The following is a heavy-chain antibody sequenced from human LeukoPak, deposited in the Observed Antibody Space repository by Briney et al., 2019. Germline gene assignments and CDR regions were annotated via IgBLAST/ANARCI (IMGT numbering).Heavy chain of an antibody. V-gene: IGHV3-66*01. D-gene: IGHD2-15*01. Sequence: GGSLRLSCAASEFTVSGDYMTWVRQAPGKGLEWLSVIYTCGFTYYAESVKGRFTISRDSSRNTLYLQMNNLRPEDTAVYYCARGARGKSLSYCSGGSAFDPWGQGAPVTVSS. CDR2: IYTCGFT. J-gene: IGHJ5*02. CDR3: ARGARGKSLSYCSGGSAFDP. CDR1: EFTVSGDY.